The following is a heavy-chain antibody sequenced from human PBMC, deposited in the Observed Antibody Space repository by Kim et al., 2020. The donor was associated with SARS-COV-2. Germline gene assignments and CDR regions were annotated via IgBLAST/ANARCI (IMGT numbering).Heavy chain of an antibody. J-gene: IGHJ2*01. CDR1: GGSISSYY. CDR3: AREVRYSGYAGTNWYFDL. Sequence: SETLSLTCTVSGGSISSYYWSWIRQPPGKGLEWIGYIYYSGSTNYNPSLKSRVTISVDTSKNQFSLKLSSVTAADTAVYYCAREVRYSGYAGTNWYFDLWGRGTLVTVSS. V-gene: IGHV4-59*13. D-gene: IGHD5-12*01. CDR2: IYYSGST.